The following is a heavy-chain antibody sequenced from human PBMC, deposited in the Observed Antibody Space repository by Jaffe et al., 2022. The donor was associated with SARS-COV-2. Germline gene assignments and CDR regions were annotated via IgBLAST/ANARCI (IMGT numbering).Heavy chain of an antibody. V-gene: IGHV3-73*01. D-gene: IGHD6-6*01. J-gene: IGHJ5*02. CDR3: IRLVRSSSSWLDP. Sequence: EVQLVESGGDLVQPGGSLKLSCAASGFTFSGSTIHWVRQASGKGLEWVGRIRSKSNNYATAYAASVKGRFTISRDDSKNTAYLQMNSLETEDTAVYYCIRLVRSSSSWLDPWGQGTLVTVSS. CDR2: IRSKSNNYAT. CDR1: GFTFSGST.